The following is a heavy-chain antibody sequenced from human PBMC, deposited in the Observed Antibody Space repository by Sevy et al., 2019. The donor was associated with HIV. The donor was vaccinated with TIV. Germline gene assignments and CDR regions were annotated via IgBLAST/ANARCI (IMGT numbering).Heavy chain of an antibody. CDR2: ISGSGGTT. CDR1: GFTFSNYA. J-gene: IGHJ4*02. D-gene: IGHD3-16*01. CDR3: ARDLARYPGGVDY. Sequence: GGSLRLSCAASGFTFSNYAMSWVRQAPGKGLEWVSAISGSGGTTYYADSVKGRFAISRDNSKNTLYLQMNSLRAEDTAVFYCARDLARYPGGVDYWGQGTLVTVSS. V-gene: IGHV3-23*01.